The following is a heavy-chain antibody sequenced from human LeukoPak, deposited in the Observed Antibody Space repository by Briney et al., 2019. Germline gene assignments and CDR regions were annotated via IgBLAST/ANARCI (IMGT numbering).Heavy chain of an antibody. CDR2: ISGYNGDT. CDR3: ARDGSSYSSGWHDAFDI. Sequence: ASVKVSCKASGYTFTSYGFSWVRQAPGQGLEWMGWISGYNGDTNYAQKLQGRVTMTTDTSTSTAYMELRSLRFDDTAVYYCARDGSSYSSGWHDAFDIWGHGTMVTVSS. D-gene: IGHD6-19*01. CDR1: GYTFTSYG. V-gene: IGHV1-18*01. J-gene: IGHJ3*02.